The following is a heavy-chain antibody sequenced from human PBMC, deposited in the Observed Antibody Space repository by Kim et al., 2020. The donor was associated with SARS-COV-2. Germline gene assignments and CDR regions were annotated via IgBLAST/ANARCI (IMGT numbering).Heavy chain of an antibody. J-gene: IGHJ4*02. Sequence: SETLSLTCTVSGGSISSSSYYWGWIRQPPGKGLEWIGSIYYSGSTYYNPSLKSRVTISVDTSKNQFSLKLSSVTAADTAVYYCARRGGLYHVHDYWGQGTLVTVSS. CDR2: IYYSGST. V-gene: IGHV4-39*01. D-gene: IGHD2-2*02. CDR3: ARRGGLYHVHDY. CDR1: GGSISSSSYY.